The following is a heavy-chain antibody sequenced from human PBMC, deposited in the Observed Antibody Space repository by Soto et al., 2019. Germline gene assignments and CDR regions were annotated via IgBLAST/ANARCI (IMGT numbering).Heavy chain of an antibody. D-gene: IGHD3-22*01. CDR3: ARRDALYYYDSSGWFDY. CDR2: VYYSGTP. Sequence: SESLSLTCTVSAASISRSTYYWAWIRQPPGKGLGWIGSVYYSGTPYYNPSLKGRVTISVDTSKNQFSLKLNSVTAADTAVYYCARRDALYYYDSSGWFDYWGQGTLVTVS. CDR1: AASISRSTYY. V-gene: IGHV4-39*01. J-gene: IGHJ4*02.